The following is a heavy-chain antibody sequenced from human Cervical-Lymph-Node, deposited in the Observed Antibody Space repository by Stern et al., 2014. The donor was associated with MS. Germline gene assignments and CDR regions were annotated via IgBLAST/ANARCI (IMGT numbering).Heavy chain of an antibody. D-gene: IGHD1-26*01. Sequence: QLQLQESGPGLVKPSETLSLTCTVSGGSVSSYYWSWIRQPPGKGLEWIGYIYYVGSTSYNPSLKSRVTISVDTSKNQFSLKLTSVTAADTAVYYCARDRSGNYAYNWFDPWGQGTLVTVSS. J-gene: IGHJ5*02. CDR1: GGSVSSYY. V-gene: IGHV4-59*02. CDR2: IYYVGST. CDR3: ARDRSGNYAYNWFDP.